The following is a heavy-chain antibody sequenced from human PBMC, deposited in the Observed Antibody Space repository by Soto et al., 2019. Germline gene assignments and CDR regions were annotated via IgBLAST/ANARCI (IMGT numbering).Heavy chain of an antibody. CDR1: GFSVNSNY. Sequence: EVQLVESGGGLVQPGGSLRLSCAVSGFSVNSNYMSWVRQAPGKGLEWVSAIYYAGDTYYADSVRGRFTISRDKSTNTLHRQMDGLRGEDSGVYHCARDRNDLSTGYAAIGGFDPWGQGTLVTVSS. J-gene: IGHJ5*02. V-gene: IGHV3-66*01. D-gene: IGHD3-9*01. CDR2: IYYAGDT. CDR3: ARDRNDLSTGYAAIGGFDP.